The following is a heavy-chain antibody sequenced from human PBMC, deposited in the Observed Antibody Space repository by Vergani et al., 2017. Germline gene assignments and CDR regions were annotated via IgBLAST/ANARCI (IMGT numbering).Heavy chain of an antibody. D-gene: IGHD1-26*01. CDR1: GYTFTDYY. CDR3: ATDLVGATNGFYFSLSE. CDR2: VDPEDGET. J-gene: IGHJ4*02. V-gene: IGHV1-69-2*01. Sequence: EVQLVQSGAEVKKPGATVKISCKVSGYTFTDYYMHWVHQAPGKGLEWMGLVDPEDGETIYAEKFQGRVTITADTSTDTAYMELSSLRSEDTAVYYCATDLVGATNGFYFSLSEWGQGTLVTVSS.